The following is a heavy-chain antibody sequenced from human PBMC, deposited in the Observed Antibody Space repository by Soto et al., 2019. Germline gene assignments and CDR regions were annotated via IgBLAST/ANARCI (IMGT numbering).Heavy chain of an antibody. J-gene: IGHJ4*02. V-gene: IGHV3-9*01. D-gene: IGHD6-25*01. CDR2: INYNSGSV. Sequence: EVQLVESGGGWVQPGRSLRLSCAASGFTFDVYAMHWVRQAPGKGLEWVSGINYNSGSVGYADSVKGRFTISRDNAKNSLHLQMKSLRAEDTAVYYCARSREIIASAGSFDYWGQGTLVTVSS. CDR1: GFTFDVYA. CDR3: ARSREIIASAGSFDY.